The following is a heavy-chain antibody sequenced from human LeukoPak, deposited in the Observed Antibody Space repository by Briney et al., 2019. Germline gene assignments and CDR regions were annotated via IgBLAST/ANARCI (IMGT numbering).Heavy chain of an antibody. D-gene: IGHD1-7*01. CDR3: ARSSYNWNYVKFDY. J-gene: IGHJ4*02. Sequence: GGSLRLSCAASGFTFSSYAMSWVRQAPGKGLEWVSTVYGSCGDTYYADSVKGRFTVSRDNSKNTLYLQMNSLRAEDTAVYYCARSSYNWNYVKFDYWGQGTLVTVSS. V-gene: IGHV3-23*01. CDR2: VYGSCGDT. CDR1: GFTFSSYA.